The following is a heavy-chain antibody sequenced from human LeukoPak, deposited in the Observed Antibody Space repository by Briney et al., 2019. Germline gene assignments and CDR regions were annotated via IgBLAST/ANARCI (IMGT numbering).Heavy chain of an antibody. D-gene: IGHD6-19*01. V-gene: IGHV3-73*01. Sequence: GGSLRLSCAASGFTFSGSAMHWVRQASGKGLEWVGRIRSKANSYATAYAASVKGRFTISRDDSKNTAYLQMNSLNTEDTAVYYCAVAGQGYFQHWGQGTLVTVSS. J-gene: IGHJ1*01. CDR1: GFTFSGSA. CDR3: AVAGQGYFQH. CDR2: IRSKANSYAT.